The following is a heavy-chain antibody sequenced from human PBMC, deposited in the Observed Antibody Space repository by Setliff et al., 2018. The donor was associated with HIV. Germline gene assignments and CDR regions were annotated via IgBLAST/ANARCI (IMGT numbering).Heavy chain of an antibody. J-gene: IGHJ4*02. D-gene: IGHD6-6*01. CDR2: ISYSGST. CDR3: ARKSSSSEEGVYFFDY. V-gene: IGHV4-39*07. Sequence: KTSETLSLTCTVSGGSISSSSDYWGWIRQPPGKGLEWIGSISYSGSTYYTPSLKSRVTISVDTSKNQFSLKLSSVTAADTAVYYCARKSSSSEEGVYFFDYWGQGTLVTVSS. CDR1: GGSISSSSDY.